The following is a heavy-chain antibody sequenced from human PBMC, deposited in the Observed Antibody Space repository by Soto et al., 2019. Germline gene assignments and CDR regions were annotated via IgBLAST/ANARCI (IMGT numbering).Heavy chain of an antibody. J-gene: IGHJ6*02. V-gene: IGHV3-53*01. CDR3: ARDTSVTTPLGWYYYYGMDV. Sequence: GGSLRLSCAASGFTVSSNYMSWVRQAPGKGLEWVSVIYSGGSTYYADSVKGRFTISRDNSKNTLYLQMNSLRAEDTAVYYCARDTSVTTPLGWYYYYGMDVWGQGTTVTVSS. CDR2: IYSGGST. CDR1: GFTVSSNY. D-gene: IGHD4-4*01.